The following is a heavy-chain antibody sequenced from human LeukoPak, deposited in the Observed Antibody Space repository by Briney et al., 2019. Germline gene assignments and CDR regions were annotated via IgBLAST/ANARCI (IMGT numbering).Heavy chain of an antibody. CDR2: LNPNRGNT. CDR3: ARGGILGGDFWSGYYSYYYYGMDV. Sequence: PSVKVSCKASGYTFTSYDINWLRQATGQGLEWMGWLNPNRGNTGYAQKFQGRVTMTRNTSISTAYMELSSLRSEDTAVYYCARGGILGGDFWSGYYSYYYYGMDVWGQGTTVTVSS. J-gene: IGHJ6*02. V-gene: IGHV1-8*01. D-gene: IGHD3-3*01. CDR1: GYTFTSYD.